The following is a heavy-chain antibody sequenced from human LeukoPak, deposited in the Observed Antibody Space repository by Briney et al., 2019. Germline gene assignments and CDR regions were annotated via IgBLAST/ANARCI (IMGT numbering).Heavy chain of an antibody. J-gene: IGHJ5*02. D-gene: IGHD6-19*01. CDR3: ATVVAGSYNWFDP. Sequence: SETLSLTCTVSGGSISTSSYYWGWIRQPPGKGLEWIGSMYYSGSTYYNPSLKSRVTISVDTSKNQFSLKLSSVTAADTAVYYCATVVAGSYNWFDPWGQGTLVTVSS. V-gene: IGHV4-39*01. CDR2: MYYSGST. CDR1: GGSISTSSYY.